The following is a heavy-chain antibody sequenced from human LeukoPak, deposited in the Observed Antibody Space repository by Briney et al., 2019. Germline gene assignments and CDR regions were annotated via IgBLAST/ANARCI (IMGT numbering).Heavy chain of an antibody. CDR1: GFTFSSYA. Sequence: GGSLRLSCAASGFTFSSYAMHWVRQAPGKGLEWVAVISYDGSNKHYADSVKGRFTISRDNSKNTLYLQMNSLRAEDTAVYYCARDRPYYDSSAYPLYWGQGTLVTVSS. CDR2: ISYDGSNK. V-gene: IGHV3-30-3*01. CDR3: ARDRPYYDSSAYPLY. D-gene: IGHD3-22*01. J-gene: IGHJ4*02.